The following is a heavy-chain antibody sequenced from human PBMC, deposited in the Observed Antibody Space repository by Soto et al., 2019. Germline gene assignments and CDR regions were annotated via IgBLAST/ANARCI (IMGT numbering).Heavy chain of an antibody. D-gene: IGHD3-10*01. Sequence: PSDTLSLTCALCGGSFSGYYWRWIPHPPGKGLEWIGEINHSGSTNDNSSLKSRVTISVDTSKNQFSLKLSAVSAADTVVYYCARRSGGFGVYHYYGMDVWGQGTTVTVSS. J-gene: IGHJ6*02. CDR3: ARRSGGFGVYHYYGMDV. V-gene: IGHV4-34*01. CDR2: INHSGST. CDR1: GGSFSGYY.